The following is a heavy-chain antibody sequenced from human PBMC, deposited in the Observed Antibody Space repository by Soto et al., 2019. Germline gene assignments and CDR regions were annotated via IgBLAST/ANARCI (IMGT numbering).Heavy chain of an antibody. CDR3: AKGGFGPNYDFWSGYPTPFDY. D-gene: IGHD3-3*01. Sequence: GSLRLSCAASGFTFSSYAMSWVRQAPGKGLEWVSAISGSGGSTYYADSVKGRFTISRDNSKNTLYLQMNSLRAEDTAVYYCAKGGFGPNYDFWSGYPTPFDYWGQGTLVTVSS. CDR1: GFTFSSYA. CDR2: ISGSGGST. V-gene: IGHV3-23*01. J-gene: IGHJ4*02.